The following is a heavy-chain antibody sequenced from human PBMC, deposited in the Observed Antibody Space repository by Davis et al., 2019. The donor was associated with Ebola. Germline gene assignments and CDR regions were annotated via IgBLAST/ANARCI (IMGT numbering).Heavy chain of an antibody. Sequence: ASVKVSCKASGYRFTSDYMHWVRQAPGQGLEWMGIINPTTGGTSYAQNFQVRVNMTRDTSTSTVYMELSSLRSEDTAVYYCAREGGRYYDSSGYVFDIWGQGTMVKVSS. D-gene: IGHD3-22*01. CDR3: AREGGRYYDSSGYVFDI. J-gene: IGHJ3*02. CDR1: GYRFTSDY. V-gene: IGHV1-46*01. CDR2: INPTTGGT.